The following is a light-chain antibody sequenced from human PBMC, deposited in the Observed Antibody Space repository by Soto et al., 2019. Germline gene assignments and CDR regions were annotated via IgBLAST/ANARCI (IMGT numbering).Light chain of an antibody. CDR2: GAS. CDR1: QSVSSSY. CDR3: QQDYNLLWT. Sequence: PGERVTLSCRASQSVSSSYLTWYQQKPGQAPRLLIYGASTRATSIPARFSGSGSGTDFNLTISSLQPEDFAVYYCQQDYNLLWTFGQGTKV. J-gene: IGKJ1*01. V-gene: IGKV3D-7*01.